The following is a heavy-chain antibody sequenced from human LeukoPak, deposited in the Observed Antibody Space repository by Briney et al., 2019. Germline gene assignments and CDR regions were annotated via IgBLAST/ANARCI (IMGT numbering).Heavy chain of an antibody. CDR3: AKVYHNSYDD. D-gene: IGHD2/OR15-2a*01. J-gene: IGHJ4*02. CDR2: ISGSGAYT. CDR1: GFTFSSYA. Sequence: GGSLRLSCAASGFTFSSYAMSWVPQAPGKGLAWVSAISGSGAYTYYADSVKGRFTISRDNAKNSLYLQMNSLRAEDKTVYYCAKVYHNSYDDWGQGTLVTVSS. V-gene: IGHV3-23*01.